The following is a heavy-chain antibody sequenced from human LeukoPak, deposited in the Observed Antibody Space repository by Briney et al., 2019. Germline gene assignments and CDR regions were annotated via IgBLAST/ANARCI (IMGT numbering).Heavy chain of an antibody. CDR1: GVTVSSDY. CDR3: AKKGYYDGSGYYMYYFDH. CDR2: ISGSGGTA. V-gene: IGHV3-23*01. D-gene: IGHD3-22*01. J-gene: IGHJ4*02. Sequence: PGGSLRLSCAASGVTVSSDYMSWVRQAPGKGLEWVSAISGSGGTAYYADSVKGRFTISRDNSKNTLYLQMNSLRAEDTAVYYCAKKGYYDGSGYYMYYFDHWGQGTLVTVSS.